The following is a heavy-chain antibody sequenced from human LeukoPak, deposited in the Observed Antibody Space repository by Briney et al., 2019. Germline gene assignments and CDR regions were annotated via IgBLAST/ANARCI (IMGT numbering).Heavy chain of an antibody. D-gene: IGHD2-15*01. Sequence: GGSLRLSCAASGFPFTDYYTDWVRQAPGKGLEWVGRIRLKGDSYSTEYAASVKGRFTISRDDSKSSLYLQMNSLKTEDTAVYYCARAGGYCSGGSCYGYYLDYWGQGTLVTVSS. J-gene: IGHJ4*02. CDR2: IRLKGDSYST. V-gene: IGHV3-72*01. CDR3: ARAGGYCSGGSCYGYYLDY. CDR1: GFPFTDYY.